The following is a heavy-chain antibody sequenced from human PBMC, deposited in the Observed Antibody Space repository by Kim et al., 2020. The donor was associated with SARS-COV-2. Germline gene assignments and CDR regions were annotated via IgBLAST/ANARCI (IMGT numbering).Heavy chain of an antibody. V-gene: IGHV3-74*01. Sequence: TSYADSVKGRFTISRDNAKNTLYLQMNSLRAEDTAVYYCARDGAPRGMDVWGQGTTVTVSS. CDR3: ARDGAPRGMDV. D-gene: IGHD3-16*01. J-gene: IGHJ6*02. CDR2: T.